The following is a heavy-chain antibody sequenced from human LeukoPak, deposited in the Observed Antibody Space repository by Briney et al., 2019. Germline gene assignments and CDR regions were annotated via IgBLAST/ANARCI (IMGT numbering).Heavy chain of an antibody. CDR3: ARVGSSGWYDWFDP. V-gene: IGHV1-69*13. D-gene: IGHD6-19*01. Sequence: GASVKVSCKASGGTFSSYAISWVRQAPGQGLEWMGGITALFGTANYAQKFQGRLTITADESTSTAYMELSSLRSEDTAVYYCARVGSSGWYDWFDPWGQGTLVTVSS. J-gene: IGHJ5*02. CDR2: ITALFGTA. CDR1: GGTFSSYA.